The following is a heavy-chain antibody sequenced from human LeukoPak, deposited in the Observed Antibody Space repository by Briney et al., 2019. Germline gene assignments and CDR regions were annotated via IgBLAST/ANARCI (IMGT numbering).Heavy chain of an antibody. J-gene: IGHJ6*02. Sequence: PGGSLRLSCAASGFTFSSYWMSWVRQAPGKGLEWVANIKQDGSEKYYVDSVKGRFTISRDNAKNSLYLQMNSLRAEDTAVYYCARVYGSGSYYYYYGMDVWGQGTTVTVSS. D-gene: IGHD3-10*01. CDR3: ARVYGSGSYYYYYGMDV. CDR2: IKQDGSEK. V-gene: IGHV3-7*05. CDR1: GFTFSSYW.